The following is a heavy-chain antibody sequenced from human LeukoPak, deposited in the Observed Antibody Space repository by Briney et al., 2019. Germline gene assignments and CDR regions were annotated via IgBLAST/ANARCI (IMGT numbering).Heavy chain of an antibody. Sequence: PSETLSLTCTVSGGSISSNSNYWGWIRQPPGRGLEWIGSISYGGSTYYSPSLESRVTISVDTSKNQFSLRLSSVTAADTAVYYCARQALWFFDHWGQGTLVTVSS. CDR2: ISYGGST. J-gene: IGHJ4*02. CDR1: GGSISSNSNY. CDR3: ARQALWFFDH. V-gene: IGHV4-39*01. D-gene: IGHD2-21*01.